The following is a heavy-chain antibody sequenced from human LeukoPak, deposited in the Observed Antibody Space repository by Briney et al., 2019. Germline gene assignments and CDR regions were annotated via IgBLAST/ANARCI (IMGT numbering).Heavy chain of an antibody. J-gene: IGHJ4*02. V-gene: IGHV3-30*18. CDR2: ISNDGGNK. CDR3: AKPILPRDYGLDF. Sequence: GGSLRLSCAASGFTFSSYDIHWVRQAPGKGLEWVAVISNDGGNKYYADSVKGRFTISRDNSKNTLYLQMNSLRAEDTAVYYCAKPILPRDYGLDFWGQGTLVTVPS. D-gene: IGHD4-17*01. CDR1: GFTFSSYD.